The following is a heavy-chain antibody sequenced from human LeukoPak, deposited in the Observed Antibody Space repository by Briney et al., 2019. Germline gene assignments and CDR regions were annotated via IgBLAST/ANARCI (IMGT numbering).Heavy chain of an antibody. D-gene: IGHD2-2*02. V-gene: IGHV1-69*13. CDR2: IIPIFGTA. Sequence: GASVKVSCKASGGTFSSYAISWVRQAPGQGLEWTGGIIPIFGTANYAQKFQGRVTITADESTSTAYMELSSLRSEDTAVYYCARGQGDIVVVPAAIPHDYYYYGMDVWGQGTTVTVSS. CDR1: GGTFSSYA. CDR3: ARGQGDIVVVPAAIPHDYYYYGMDV. J-gene: IGHJ6*02.